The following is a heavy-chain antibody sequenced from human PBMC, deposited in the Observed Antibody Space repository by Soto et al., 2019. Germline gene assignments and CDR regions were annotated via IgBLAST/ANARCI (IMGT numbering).Heavy chain of an antibody. J-gene: IGHJ5*02. CDR3: ARVTRGSGDWFDP. D-gene: IGHD6-19*01. CDR2: ISTYNGNT. CDR1: SETFASYD. V-gene: IGHV1-18*01. Sequence: VSVKVSCKASSETFASYDITWFLQAPGQGLEWMGWISTYNGNTKYAQNVQGRVSMTTDTSTSTAYMELRSLKSDDTAVYYCARVTRGSGDWFDPWGQGTLVTVSS.